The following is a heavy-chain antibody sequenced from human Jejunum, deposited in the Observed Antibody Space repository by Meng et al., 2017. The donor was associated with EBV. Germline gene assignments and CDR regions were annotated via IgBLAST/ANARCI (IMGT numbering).Heavy chain of an antibody. J-gene: IGHJ5*02. CDR3: AGGKYVAWEVLYA. V-gene: IGHV4-34*01. CDR2: INHSGRT. D-gene: IGHD1-26*01. CDR1: GGSFGNFY. Sequence: QVQLQQWGAGLLQPSXXXXLTXGVYGGSFGNFYWSRIRQPTGKGLEWIGEINHSGRTNYDPSLKSRVSISLDTSKNQFSLKLNSVTAADTAVYYCAGGKYVAWEVLYAWGQGTLVTVSS.